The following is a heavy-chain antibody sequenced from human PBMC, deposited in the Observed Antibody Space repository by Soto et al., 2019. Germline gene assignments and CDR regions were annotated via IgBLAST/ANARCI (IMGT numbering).Heavy chain of an antibody. Sequence: KPSETLSLTCTVSGDSIRSGEQYWSWIRQPPGKGLEWIGYIYYSGSTYYNPSLKSRVTISVDTSKNQFSLKLSSVTAADTAVYYCARARGYSYGSNGFDYWGQGTLVTVSS. J-gene: IGHJ4*02. CDR3: ARARGYSYGSNGFDY. V-gene: IGHV4-30-4*01. CDR1: GDSIRSGEQY. CDR2: IYYSGST. D-gene: IGHD5-18*01.